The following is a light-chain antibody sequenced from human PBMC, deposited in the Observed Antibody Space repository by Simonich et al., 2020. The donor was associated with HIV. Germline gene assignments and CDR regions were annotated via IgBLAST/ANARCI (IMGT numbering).Light chain of an antibody. Sequence: DIQLTQSPSFLSASVGDRVTITCRASQDISSYLAWYQQKPGEAPKLLIYAASTLQSGVPTRLSGSGSGTEFTLTISSLQPEDFATYYCQQLNSYPRALTFGGGTKVEIK. CDR2: AAS. J-gene: IGKJ4*01. CDR3: QQLNSYPRALT. V-gene: IGKV1-9*01. CDR1: QDISSY.